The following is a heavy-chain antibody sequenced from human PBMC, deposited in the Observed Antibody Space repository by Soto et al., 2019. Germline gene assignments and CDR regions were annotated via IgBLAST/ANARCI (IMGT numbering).Heavy chain of an antibody. V-gene: IGHV3-23*01. Sequence: GGSLRLSCAASGFTFSSYAMSWVRQAPGKGLEWVSAISGSGGSTYYADSVKGRFTISRDNSKNTLYLQMNSLRAEDTAVYYCARCPYDYIWGSYRYTGYAFDIWGQGTMVTVSS. CDR3: ARCPYDYIWGSYRYTGYAFDI. D-gene: IGHD3-16*02. J-gene: IGHJ3*02. CDR1: GFTFSSYA. CDR2: ISGSGGST.